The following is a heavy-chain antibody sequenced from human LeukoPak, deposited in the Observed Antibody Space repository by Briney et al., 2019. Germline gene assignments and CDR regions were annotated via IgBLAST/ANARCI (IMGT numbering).Heavy chain of an antibody. CDR3: AKEYYYDSSGYDY. Sequence: GGTLRLSCAASGFTFSSYGMSWVRQAPGKGLEWVSAISGSGGSTYYADSVKGRFTISRDNSKNTLYLQMNSLRAEDTAVYYCAKEYYYDSSGYDYWGQGTLVTVSS. CDR2: ISGSGGST. D-gene: IGHD3-22*01. CDR1: GFTFSSYG. J-gene: IGHJ4*02. V-gene: IGHV3-23*01.